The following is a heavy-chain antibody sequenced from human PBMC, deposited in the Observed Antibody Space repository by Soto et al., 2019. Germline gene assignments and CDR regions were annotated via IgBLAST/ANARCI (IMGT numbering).Heavy chain of an antibody. CDR2: IVVGSGNT. V-gene: IGHV1-58*01. J-gene: IGHJ4*02. D-gene: IGHD6-13*01. CDR3: AADPGYSSSWYDLDY. CDR1: GFTFTSSA. Sequence: QMQLVQSGPEVKKPGTSVKVSCKASGFTFTSSAVQWVRQARGQRLEWIGWIVVGSGNTNYAQKFQERVTITTDMSTSTAYMELSSLRSEDTAVYYCAADPGYSSSWYDLDYWGQGTLVTVSS.